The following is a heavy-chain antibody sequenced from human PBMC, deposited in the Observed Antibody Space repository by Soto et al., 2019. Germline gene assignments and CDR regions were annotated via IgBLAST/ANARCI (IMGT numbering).Heavy chain of an antibody. D-gene: IGHD6-13*01. Sequence: ASVKVSCKTSGYTFASYGISWVRQAPGQGLEWMGWITTDSGKTTYAQKFQGRVTMTTDTSTSTAYMELSRLRSDDTAVYYCARAYSRDAFDIWGQGTMVTVSS. V-gene: IGHV1-18*01. J-gene: IGHJ3*02. CDR3: ARAYSRDAFDI. CDR2: ITTDSGKT. CDR1: GYTFASYG.